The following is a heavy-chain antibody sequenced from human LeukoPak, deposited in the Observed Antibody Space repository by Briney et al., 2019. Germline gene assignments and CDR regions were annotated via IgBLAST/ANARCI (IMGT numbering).Heavy chain of an antibody. CDR1: GGSFSSYY. J-gene: IGHJ3*02. D-gene: IGHD5-18*01. Sequence: PSETLSLTCTVSGGSFSSYYWSWIRQPPGKGLEWIGYIYHSGSTNYNPSLKSRVTISVDTSKNQFSLKLSSVTAADTAVYYCARGLLEVWLPLDIWGQGTMVTVSS. V-gene: IGHV4-59*01. CDR2: IYHSGST. CDR3: ARGLLEVWLPLDI.